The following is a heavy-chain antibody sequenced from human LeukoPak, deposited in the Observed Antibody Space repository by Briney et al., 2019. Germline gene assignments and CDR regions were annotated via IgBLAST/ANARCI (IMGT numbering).Heavy chain of an antibody. D-gene: IGHD1-26*01. Sequence: GESLKISCKGSGYSFTSYWIAWVRQMPGKGLEWMGIIYPGDSDTRYSPSLQGQVTISAEKSISTAYLQWSSLRASDSAMYYCARLGSWEYSGQGGFGWFDSWGQGTLVTVSS. J-gene: IGHJ5*01. V-gene: IGHV5-51*01. CDR1: GYSFTSYW. CDR2: IYPGDSDT. CDR3: ARLGSWEYSGQGGFGWFDS.